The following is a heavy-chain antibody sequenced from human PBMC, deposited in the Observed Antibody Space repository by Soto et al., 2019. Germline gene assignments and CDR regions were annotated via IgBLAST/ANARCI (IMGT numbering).Heavy chain of an antibody. Sequence: VQLVESGGGLAQPGGSLRLSCAGSGFIFSDYYMTWIRQAPGKGLEWVAYISSSGSTIYYADSVKGRFTVSRDNAKNSLYLQMNSLRAEDTAVYYCASDPYYYASEYWGQGTLVTVSS. CDR1: GFIFSDYY. V-gene: IGHV3-11*01. D-gene: IGHD3-10*01. CDR3: ASDPYYYASEY. CDR2: ISSSGSTI. J-gene: IGHJ4*02.